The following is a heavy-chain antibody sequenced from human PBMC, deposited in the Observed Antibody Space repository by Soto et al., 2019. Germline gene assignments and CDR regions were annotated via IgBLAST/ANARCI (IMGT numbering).Heavy chain of an antibody. J-gene: IGHJ6*02. D-gene: IGHD3-10*01. CDR3: ARSLSGGSLRTPLYYYYGMDG. Sequence: PSETLSLTCAVYGGSFSGYYWSWIRQPPGKGLEWIGEINHSGSTNYNPSLKSRVTISVDTSKNQFSLKLSSVTAADTAVYYCARSLSGGSLRTPLYYYYGMDGWGQGTTVTVSS. V-gene: IGHV4-34*01. CDR1: GGSFSGYY. CDR2: INHSGST.